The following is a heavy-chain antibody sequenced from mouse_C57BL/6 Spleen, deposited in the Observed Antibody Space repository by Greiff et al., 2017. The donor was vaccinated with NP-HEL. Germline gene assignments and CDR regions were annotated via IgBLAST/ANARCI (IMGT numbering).Heavy chain of an antibody. Sequence: DVQLQESGPGMVKPSQSLSLTCTVTGYSITSGYDWHWIRHFPGNKLEWMGYISYSGSTNYNPSLKSRISITHDTSKNHFFLKLNSVTTEDTATYYCARNYYGSSRYFDVWGTGTTVTVSS. CDR1: GYSITSGYD. D-gene: IGHD1-1*01. V-gene: IGHV3-1*01. CDR3: ARNYYGSSRYFDV. J-gene: IGHJ1*03. CDR2: ISYSGST.